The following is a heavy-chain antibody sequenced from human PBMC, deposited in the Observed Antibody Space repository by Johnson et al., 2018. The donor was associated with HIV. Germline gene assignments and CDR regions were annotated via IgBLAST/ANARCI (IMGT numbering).Heavy chain of an antibody. Sequence: QVQLVESGGGVVQPGRSLRLSCAASGFTFSSYGMHWVRQAPGKGLEWVAVIWYDGSNKYYADSVKGRFTISRDNSKNTLYLQMNSLRAEDTAVYYCARDLLGMDDAFDIWGQGTMVTVSS. D-gene: IGHD7-27*01. V-gene: IGHV3-33*01. CDR3: ARDLLGMDDAFDI. CDR2: IWYDGSNK. CDR1: GFTFSSYG. J-gene: IGHJ3*02.